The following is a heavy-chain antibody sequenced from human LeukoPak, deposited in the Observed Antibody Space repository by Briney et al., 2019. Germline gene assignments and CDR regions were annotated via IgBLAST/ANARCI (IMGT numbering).Heavy chain of an antibody. CDR2: IYYSGST. Sequence: SETLSLTCTVSGGSISSSSYYWGWIRQPPGKGLEWIGSIYYSGSTYYNPSLKSRVTISVDTSKNQFSLKLSSVTAADTAVYYCAVRCSSTSCPGYWGQGTLVTVSS. CDR1: GGSISSSSYY. J-gene: IGHJ4*02. V-gene: IGHV4-39*07. CDR3: AVRCSSTSCPGY. D-gene: IGHD2-2*01.